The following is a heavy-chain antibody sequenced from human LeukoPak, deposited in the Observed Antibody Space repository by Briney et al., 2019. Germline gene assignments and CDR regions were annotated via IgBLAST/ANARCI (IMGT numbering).Heavy chain of an antibody. CDR3: ARDRYYGSGSDAPLTPFDY. V-gene: IGHV3-33*01. J-gene: IGHJ4*02. D-gene: IGHD3-10*01. Sequence: PGGSLRLSCAASGFTFSSYGMHWVRQAPGKGLEWVAVIWYDGSNKYYADSVKGRFTISRDNAKNSLYLQMNSLRDEDTAVYYCARDRYYGSGSDAPLTPFDYWGQGTLVTVSS. CDR2: IWYDGSNK. CDR1: GFTFSSYG.